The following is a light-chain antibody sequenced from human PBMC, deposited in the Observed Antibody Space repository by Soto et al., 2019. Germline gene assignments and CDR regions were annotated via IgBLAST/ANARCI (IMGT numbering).Light chain of an antibody. CDR2: AAS. J-gene: IGKJ5*01. V-gene: IGKV1D-12*01. Sequence: DIQMTQSPSSVSASVGDRVTITCRASQGISTWLAWYQQKPEKAPQLLIYAASSVQSGVPSRFSASGSGTDFTLTISSMQPEGFATYDCQQVNNCPWTFGQGTRLEIK. CDR1: QGISTW. CDR3: QQVNNCPWT.